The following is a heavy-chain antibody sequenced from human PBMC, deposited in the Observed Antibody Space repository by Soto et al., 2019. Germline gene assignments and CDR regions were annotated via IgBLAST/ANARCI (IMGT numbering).Heavy chain of an antibody. D-gene: IGHD6-19*01. Sequence: GGSLRLSCVASGFSISTHALTWVRRAPGKGLEWVSSFSVRSGDTYYAASVKGRFTISGDSSKNTVILQMNNLRADDTALYYCARDSSAWPNYFDSWGQGIQVTVSS. CDR2: FSVRSGDT. CDR1: GFSISTHA. CDR3: ARDSSAWPNYFDS. V-gene: IGHV3-23*01. J-gene: IGHJ4*02.